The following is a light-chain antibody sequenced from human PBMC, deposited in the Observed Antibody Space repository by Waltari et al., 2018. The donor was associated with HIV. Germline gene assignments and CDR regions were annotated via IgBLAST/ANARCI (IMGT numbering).Light chain of an antibody. CDR1: SSNIGAGYD. CDR3: QSFDSSLTTSGVI. V-gene: IGLV1-40*01. J-gene: IGLJ2*01. Sequence: QSVLTPPPSVSGAPGQRVTISCTGNSSNIGAGYDLHWYQPLPGTAPKLLIYANINRPSGVPDRFSGSKSGSSASLAITGLQAEDEAHYYCQSFDSSLTTSGVIFGGGTKLTVL. CDR2: ANI.